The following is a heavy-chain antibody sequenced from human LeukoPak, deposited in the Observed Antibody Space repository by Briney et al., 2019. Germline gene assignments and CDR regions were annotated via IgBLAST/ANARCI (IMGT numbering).Heavy chain of an antibody. J-gene: IGHJ4*02. CDR1: GGSITKNGYY. CDR3: CGSGWFAGPFGY. CDR2: MHYSGST. Sequence: SETLSLTCSVSGGSITKNGYYWGWTRQSPETGLEWIGSMHYSGSTYYNPSLNSRVTISVDTSKNQFSLKLTSVTAADTAVYYCCGSGWFAGPFGYWGQGALVTVSS. D-gene: IGHD6-19*01. V-gene: IGHV4-39*07.